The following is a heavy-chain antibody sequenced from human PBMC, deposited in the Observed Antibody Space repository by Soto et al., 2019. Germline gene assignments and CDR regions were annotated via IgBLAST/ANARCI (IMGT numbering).Heavy chain of an antibody. CDR2: ISWNSGSI. CDR3: AKGESYYGSGSYEDFDY. Sequence: EVQLVESGGGLVQPGRSLRLSCAASGFTFDDYAMHWVRQAPGKGLEWVSGISWNSGSIGYADSVKGRFTISGDNAKNSLYLQMNSLRAEDTALYYCAKGESYYGSGSYEDFDYWGQGTLVTVSS. CDR1: GFTFDDYA. D-gene: IGHD3-10*01. V-gene: IGHV3-9*01. J-gene: IGHJ4*02.